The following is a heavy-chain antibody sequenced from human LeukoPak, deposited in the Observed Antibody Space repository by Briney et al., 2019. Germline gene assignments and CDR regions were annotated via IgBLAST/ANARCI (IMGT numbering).Heavy chain of an antibody. CDR2: IIPILGIA. CDR3: ARASVRGVYFDY. V-gene: IGHV1-69*04. D-gene: IGHD3-10*01. CDR1: GGTFSSYA. J-gene: IGHJ4*02. Sequence: ASVKVCCKASGGTFSSYAISWVRQAPGQGLEWMGRIIPILGIANYAQKFQGRVTITADKSTSTAYMELSSLRSEDTAVYYCARASVRGVYFDYWGQGTLVTVSS.